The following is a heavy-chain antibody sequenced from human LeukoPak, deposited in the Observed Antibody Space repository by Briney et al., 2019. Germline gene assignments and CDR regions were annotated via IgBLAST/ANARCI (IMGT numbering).Heavy chain of an antibody. V-gene: IGHV3-30*04. CDR3: AKDRSIILWAVFDI. J-gene: IGHJ3*02. Sequence: PGGSLRLSCVASGFTFSSYAMHWVRQAPGKGLEWVTIISYDENNKYYTDSVKGRFTIPRDNSKNTLYLQMNSLRAEDTAVYYCAKDRSIILWAVFDIWGQGTMVTVSS. CDR1: GFTFSSYA. D-gene: IGHD3-10*01. CDR2: ISYDENNK.